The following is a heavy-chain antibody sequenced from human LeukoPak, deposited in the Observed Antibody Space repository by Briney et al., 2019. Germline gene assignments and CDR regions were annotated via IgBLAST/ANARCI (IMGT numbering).Heavy chain of an antibody. CDR2: IKSKTDGGTT. Sequence: GGSLRLSCAASGFTFSNAWMSWVRQAPGKGLEWVGLIKSKTDGGTTDYAAPVKGRFTISRDDSKNTLYLQMNSLKTEDTAVYYCTTAIGTYYFDYWGQGTLVTVSS. D-gene: IGHD1-1*01. CDR3: TTAIGTYYFDY. V-gene: IGHV3-15*01. CDR1: GFTFSNAW. J-gene: IGHJ4*02.